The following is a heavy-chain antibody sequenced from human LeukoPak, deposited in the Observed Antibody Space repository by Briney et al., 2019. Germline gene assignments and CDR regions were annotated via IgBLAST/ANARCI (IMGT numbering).Heavy chain of an antibody. J-gene: IGHJ4*02. V-gene: IGHV3-23*01. Sequence: EGSLRLSCAASRFAFSSHAMSWVRQAPGKGLEWVSAITDSGGNRQYTDSVKGRFTISRDNSKNTLYLQMDSLRADDTAVYYCAKSSRYGTGWYGKIDYWGQGTLVTVSS. CDR2: ITDSGGNR. CDR3: AKSSRYGTGWYGKIDY. CDR1: RFAFSSHA. D-gene: IGHD6-19*01.